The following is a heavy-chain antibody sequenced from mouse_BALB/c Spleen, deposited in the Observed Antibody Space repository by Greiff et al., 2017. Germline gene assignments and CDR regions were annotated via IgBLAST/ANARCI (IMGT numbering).Heavy chain of an antibody. CDR3: ARDYYGSRN. CDR1: GFTFTDYY. CDR2: IRNKANGYTT. D-gene: IGHD1-1*01. J-gene: IGHJ3*01. V-gene: IGHV7-3*02. Sequence: EVQGVESGGGLVQPGGSLRLSCATSGFTFTDYYMSWVRQPPGKALEWLGFIRNKANGYTTEYSASVKGRFTISRDNSQSILYLQMNTLRAEDSATYYCARDYYGSRNWGQGTLVTVSA.